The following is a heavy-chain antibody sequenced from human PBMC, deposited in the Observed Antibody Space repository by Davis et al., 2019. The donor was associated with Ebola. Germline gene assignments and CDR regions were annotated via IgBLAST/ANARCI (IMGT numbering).Heavy chain of an antibody. V-gene: IGHV1-18*04. CDR2: INPHNNNT. CDR1: GYTFTNYG. J-gene: IGHJ4*02. CDR3: VRSITMIVVAYFDY. D-gene: IGHD3-22*01. Sequence: ASVKVSCKASGYTFTNYGISWVRQAPGQGLEWMGWINPHNNNTNYAQNVQGRVTMTTDTSTSTAYMELRSLRSDDTAVYYCVRSITMIVVAYFDYWGQGTLVTVSS.